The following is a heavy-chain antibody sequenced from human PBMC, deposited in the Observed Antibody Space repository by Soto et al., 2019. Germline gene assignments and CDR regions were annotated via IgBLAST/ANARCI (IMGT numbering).Heavy chain of an antibody. D-gene: IGHD1-26*01. CDR3: ARDPDSGSYLIPSY. Sequence: KFQGRVTITRDTSASTAYMELSSLRSEDTAVYYCARDPDSGSYLIPSYWGQGTLVTVSS. V-gene: IGHV1-3*01. J-gene: IGHJ4*02.